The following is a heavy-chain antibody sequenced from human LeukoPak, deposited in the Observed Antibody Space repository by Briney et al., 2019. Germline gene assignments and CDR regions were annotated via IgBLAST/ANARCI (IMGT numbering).Heavy chain of an antibody. D-gene: IGHD3-10*02. CDR3: ARHENYVGLAY. CDR1: GGSMSRSNYQ. Sequence: PSETLFLTCAVSGGSMSRSNYQWGWIRQTPGMGLEWIATINYVGSTYFNPSLRSRVTISADMAQNHFSLRLSYVTAADTAVYYCARHENYVGLAYWGQGTLVIVSA. V-gene: IGHV4-39*01. CDR2: INYVGST. J-gene: IGHJ4*02.